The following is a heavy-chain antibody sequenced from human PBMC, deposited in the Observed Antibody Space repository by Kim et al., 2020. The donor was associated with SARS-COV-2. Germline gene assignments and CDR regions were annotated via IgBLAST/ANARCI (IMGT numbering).Heavy chain of an antibody. Sequence: SQTLSLTCAISGDSVSSNSGAWNWIRQSPSRGREWLGRTYYKSKWFYDYAVCVKSRITIDPDTSKNQFSLQLNSVTPEDTPVYYCARGRAADGFRHWGQGTLVTVSS. D-gene: IGHD6-13*01. CDR1: GDSVSSNSGA. CDR2: TYYKSKWFY. CDR3: ARGRAADGFRH. V-gene: IGHV6-1*01. J-gene: IGHJ1*01.